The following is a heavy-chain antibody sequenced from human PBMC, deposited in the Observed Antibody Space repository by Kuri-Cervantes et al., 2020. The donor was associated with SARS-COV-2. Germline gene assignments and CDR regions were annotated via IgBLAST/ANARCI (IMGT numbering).Heavy chain of an antibody. Sequence: ASVKVSCKASGYTSTSDYIHWVRQAPGQGPEWMGLIDPDGGTTVYAQKFQDRITMTSDTSTSTVYMEVRSLRSEDTAVYYCARGGNIVVVPAAADFDYWGQGTLVTVSS. CDR3: ARGGNIVVVPAAADFDY. J-gene: IGHJ4*02. CDR1: GYTSTSDY. CDR2: IDPDGGTT. D-gene: IGHD2-2*01. V-gene: IGHV1-46*01.